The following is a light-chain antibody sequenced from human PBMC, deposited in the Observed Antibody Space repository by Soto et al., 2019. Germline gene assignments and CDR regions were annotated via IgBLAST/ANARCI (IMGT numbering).Light chain of an antibody. CDR2: WAS. CDR3: QQYYSTPRS. CDR1: QSVLYSSNNKNY. Sequence: DIVMTQSPDSLAVALGERATINCKSSQSVLYSSNNKNYLAWYQQKPGQPPKLLIYWASSRESGVPDRFSGSGSETDFTLTISSLQAEDVAVYYCQQYYSTPRSFGGGTKAEIK. V-gene: IGKV4-1*01. J-gene: IGKJ4*01.